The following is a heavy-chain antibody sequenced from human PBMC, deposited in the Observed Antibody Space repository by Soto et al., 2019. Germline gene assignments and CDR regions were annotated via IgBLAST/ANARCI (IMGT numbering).Heavy chain of an antibody. V-gene: IGHV5-51*01. CDR1: GYSFTSYW. Sequence: PGESLKISCKGSGYSFTSYWIGWVRQMPGKGLEWMGIIYPGDSDTRYSPSFQGQVTISADKSISTAYLQWSSLKASDTAMYYCARRGVTIFGVVPPFDYWGQGTLVTVSS. CDR2: IYPGDSDT. J-gene: IGHJ4*02. CDR3: ARRGVTIFGVVPPFDY. D-gene: IGHD3-3*01.